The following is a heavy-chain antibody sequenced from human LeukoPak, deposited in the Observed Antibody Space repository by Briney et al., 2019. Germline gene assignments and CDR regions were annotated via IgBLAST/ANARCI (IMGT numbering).Heavy chain of an antibody. J-gene: IGHJ5*02. Sequence: AAVRVSCKASGYTFTIYGMSWVRQAPGQRLEWMGWISGFTGATNYAQKFQGRLSMTIDTSTNTTYMDLRTVTSDDTAIYYCARALPGAATAHNWFDPWGQGTLVTVSS. D-gene: IGHD1-26*01. CDR3: ARALPGAATAHNWFDP. CDR1: GYTFTIYG. CDR2: ISGFTGAT. V-gene: IGHV1-18*01.